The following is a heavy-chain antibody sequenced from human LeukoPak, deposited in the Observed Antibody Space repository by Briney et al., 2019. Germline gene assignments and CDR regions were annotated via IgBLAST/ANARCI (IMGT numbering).Heavy chain of an antibody. D-gene: IGHD3-22*01. J-gene: IGHJ3*02. CDR2: IYYSGST. CDR1: GGSISSGGYY. CDR3: ARERLIRTFDI. Sequence: PSETLSLTCTVSGGSISSGGYYWSWIRQHPGNGLEWIGYIYYSGSTYYNPSLKSRVTISVDTSKNQFSLKLSSVTAADTAVYYCARERLIRTFDIWGQGTMVTVSS. V-gene: IGHV4-31*03.